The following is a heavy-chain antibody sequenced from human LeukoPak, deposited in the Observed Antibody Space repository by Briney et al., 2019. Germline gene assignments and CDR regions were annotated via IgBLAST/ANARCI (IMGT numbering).Heavy chain of an antibody. Sequence: ASVKVSCKTSRYTFTGSYIQWVRHAPGQGLEWMGWINPKSGGTNYAQKFQGRVTMTRDTSIHTAYMELSRLRSDDTAVYYCAREEYGFDHWGQGTLVTVSS. D-gene: IGHD2-2*01. CDR2: INPKSGGT. V-gene: IGHV1-2*02. CDR1: RYTFTGSY. J-gene: IGHJ5*02. CDR3: AREEYGFDH.